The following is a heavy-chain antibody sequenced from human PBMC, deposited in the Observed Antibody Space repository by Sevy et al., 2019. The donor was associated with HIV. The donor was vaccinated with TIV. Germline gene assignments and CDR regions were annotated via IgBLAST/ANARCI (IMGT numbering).Heavy chain of an antibody. CDR3: ARDYSPYCGGDCYVFDY. V-gene: IGHV3-30-3*01. J-gene: IGHJ4*02. CDR2: ISYDGSNK. CDR1: GFTFSSYA. Sequence: GGSLRLSCAASGFTFSSYAMHWVRQAPGKGLEWVAVISYDGSNKYYADSVKGRFTISRDNSKNTLYLQMNSLRAEDKAVYYCARDYSPYCGGDCYVFDYWGQGTLVTVSS. D-gene: IGHD2-21*02.